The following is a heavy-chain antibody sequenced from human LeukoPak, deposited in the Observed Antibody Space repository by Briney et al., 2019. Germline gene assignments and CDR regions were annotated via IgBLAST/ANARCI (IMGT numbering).Heavy chain of an antibody. CDR2: IYYSGST. D-gene: IGHD3-10*01. V-gene: IGHV4-59*01. CDR3: ARGSGSYYQTFDY. CDR1: GGSISSYY. Sequence: PSETLSLTCTVSGGSISSYYWSWIRQPPGKGLEWIGYIYYSGSTNYNPSLKSRVTISVDTSKNQFSLKLSSVTAADTAVYYCARGSGSYYQTFDYWGQGTLVTVSS. J-gene: IGHJ4*02.